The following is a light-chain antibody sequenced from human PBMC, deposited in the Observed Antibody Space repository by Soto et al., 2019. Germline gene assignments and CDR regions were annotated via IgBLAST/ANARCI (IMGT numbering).Light chain of an antibody. CDR1: SSDVGGYNY. CDR3: CSYAGSSSYV. Sequence: QSVLTQPRSVSGSPGQSVTISCTGTSSDVGGYNYVSWYQQHPGKAPKLMIYDVSKRPSGVPDRFSGSKSGNTASLTISGLQAEGEADYYCCSYAGSSSYVFGTGTKVTVL. V-gene: IGLV2-11*01. J-gene: IGLJ1*01. CDR2: DVS.